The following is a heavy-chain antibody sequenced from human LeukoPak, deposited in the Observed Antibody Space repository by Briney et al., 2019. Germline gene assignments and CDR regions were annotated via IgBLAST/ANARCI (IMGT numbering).Heavy chain of an antibody. D-gene: IGHD4-17*01. J-gene: IGHJ4*02. CDR3: ARDRDGDSPPFDY. Sequence: GASVKVSCKASGYTFTSYGISWVRRAPGQGLEWMGWISAYSGNTNYAQKLQGRVSMTTDTSTTTAYMELRSLRSGDTALYYCARDRDGDSPPFDYWGQGTLVTVSS. V-gene: IGHV1-18*04. CDR2: ISAYSGNT. CDR1: GYTFTSYG.